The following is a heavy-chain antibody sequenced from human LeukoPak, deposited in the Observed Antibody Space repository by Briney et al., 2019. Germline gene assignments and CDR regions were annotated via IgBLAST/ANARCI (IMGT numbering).Heavy chain of an antibody. D-gene: IGHD5-12*01. CDR3: ARGLPHSGYLQNWFDP. V-gene: IGHV1-69*04. Sequence: GSSVKVSCKASGGTFSSYAISWVRQAPGQGLEWMGRIIPILGIANYAQKFQGRVTITADKSTSTAYMELSSLRSEDTAVYYCARGLPHSGYLQNWFDPWGQGTLVTVSS. J-gene: IGHJ5*02. CDR2: IIPILGIA. CDR1: GGTFSSYA.